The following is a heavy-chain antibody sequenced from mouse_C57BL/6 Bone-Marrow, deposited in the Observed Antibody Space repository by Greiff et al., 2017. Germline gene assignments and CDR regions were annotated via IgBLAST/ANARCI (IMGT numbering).Heavy chain of an antibody. D-gene: IGHD3-2*02. Sequence: QVQLQQSGAELVRPGASVTLSCKASGYTFTDYEMHWVKQTPVHGLEWIGAIDPETGGTAYNQKFKGKAILTADKSSSTAYMELRSLTSDDSAVYYCTSSSGYVNYWCQGTTLTVSS. J-gene: IGHJ2*01. CDR3: TSSSGYVNY. CDR2: IDPETGGT. V-gene: IGHV1-15*01. CDR1: GYTFTDYE.